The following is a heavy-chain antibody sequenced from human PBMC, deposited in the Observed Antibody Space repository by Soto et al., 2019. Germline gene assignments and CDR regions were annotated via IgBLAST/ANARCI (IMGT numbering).Heavy chain of an antibody. CDR3: ARDLYYDSGSYFFAFDI. CDR1: GFTVSSNH. Sequence: EVQLVESGGDLVQPGGSLRLSCAASGFTVSSNHMSWVRQAPGKGLEWVSIIYSGGNTYYADSVKVRFTISRDNSKNTLDLQMNSLRAEDTAVYYCARDLYYDSGSYFFAFDIWGQGTMVTVSS. CDR2: IYSGGNT. V-gene: IGHV3-66*01. D-gene: IGHD3-10*01. J-gene: IGHJ3*02.